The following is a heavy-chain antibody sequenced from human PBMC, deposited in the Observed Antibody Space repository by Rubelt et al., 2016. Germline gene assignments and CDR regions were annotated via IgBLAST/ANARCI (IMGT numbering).Heavy chain of an antibody. Sequence: QLQLQESGPGLVKPSGTLSLTCTVSGGSISSSSYYWGWIRQPPGKGLEWIGSIYHSGSTYYNPSLNGRVTFSVATSKNQFSLKLSSVTAADTAVYYCARSSFDSSGWLGDAFDIWGQGTMVTVSS. CDR2: IYHSGST. V-gene: IGHV4-39*07. CDR3: ARSSFDSSGWLGDAFDI. CDR1: GGSISSSSYY. J-gene: IGHJ3*02. D-gene: IGHD6-19*01.